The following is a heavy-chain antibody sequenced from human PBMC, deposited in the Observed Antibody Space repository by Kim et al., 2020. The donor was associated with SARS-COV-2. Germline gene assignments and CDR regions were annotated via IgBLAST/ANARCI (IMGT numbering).Heavy chain of an antibody. CDR3: ARDVGGDLDY. J-gene: IGHJ4*02. D-gene: IGHD4-17*01. Sequence: GGSLRLSCAASGFTFNTYWMAWVRQAPGKGLEWVANIKQDGSDKNYVDSVKGRFTISRDNAKNSLYLQMNSLRVEDTAVYYYARDVGGDLDYWSQGTLVTVSS. CDR1: GFTFNTYW. V-gene: IGHV3-7*03. CDR2: IKQDGSDK.